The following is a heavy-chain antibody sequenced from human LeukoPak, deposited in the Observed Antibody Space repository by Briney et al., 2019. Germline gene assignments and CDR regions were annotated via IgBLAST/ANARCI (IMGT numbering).Heavy chain of an antibody. D-gene: IGHD3-10*01. CDR2: ILYDGSNK. CDR1: GFTFSSYA. Sequence: GGSLRLSCAASGFTFSSYAMYWVRQAPGKGLQWVATILYDGSNKYYVDSVKGRFTISRDNAKNSLYLQMNSLRAEDTAVYYCARGMLTLNYYYYYMDVWGKGTTVTVSS. J-gene: IGHJ6*03. CDR3: ARGMLTLNYYYYYMDV. V-gene: IGHV3-30*04.